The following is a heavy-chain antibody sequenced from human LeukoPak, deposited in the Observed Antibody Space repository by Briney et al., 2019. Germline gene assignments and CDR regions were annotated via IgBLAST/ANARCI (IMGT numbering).Heavy chain of an antibody. V-gene: IGHV1-69*13. J-gene: IGHJ6*02. D-gene: IGHD3-3*01. Sequence: SVKVSCKASGGTFSSYAISWVRQAPGQGLEWMRGIIPIFGTANYAQKFQGRVTITADESTSTAYMELSSLRSEDTAVYYCATTIFGVVTLSYYYGMDVWGQGTTVTVSS. CDR3: ATTIFGVVTLSYYYGMDV. CDR2: IIPIFGTA. CDR1: GGTFSSYA.